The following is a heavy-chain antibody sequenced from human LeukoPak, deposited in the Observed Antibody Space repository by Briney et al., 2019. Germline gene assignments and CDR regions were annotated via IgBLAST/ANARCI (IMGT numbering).Heavy chain of an antibody. CDR3: ARRRVYFDY. J-gene: IGHJ4*02. V-gene: IGHV3-48*03. CDR2: ISSSGSTI. CDR1: GFTFSSYE. Sequence: GGSLRLSCAASGFTFSSYEMNWVRQAPGKGLEWVSYISSSGSTIYYADSVKGRFTISRDNAKNSLYLQMDSLRAEDTAVYYCARRRVYFDYWGQGTLVTVSS.